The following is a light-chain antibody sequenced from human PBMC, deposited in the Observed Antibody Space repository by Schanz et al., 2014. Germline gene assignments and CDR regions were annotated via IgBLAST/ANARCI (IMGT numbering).Light chain of an antibody. CDR1: QNINSS. CDR2: TAS. V-gene: IGKV1-8*01. J-gene: IGKJ3*01. CDR3: QQADSSPPMFT. Sequence: AIRMTQSPSSLSASTGDRVTITCRASQNINSSLAWYQQRPGQAPKLLIYTASTLQSGVPSRFSGSGSGTDXXLTISCLQSEDFATYYCQQADSSPPMFTFGHGTKVDF.